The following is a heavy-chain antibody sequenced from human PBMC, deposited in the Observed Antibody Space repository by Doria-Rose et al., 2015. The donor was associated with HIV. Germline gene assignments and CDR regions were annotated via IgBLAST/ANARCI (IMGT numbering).Heavy chain of an antibody. CDR3: ARIKSSRWYHKYYFDF. CDR1: GVSLSSPGMG. D-gene: IGHD6-13*01. CDR2: IFSDDER. V-gene: IGHV2-26*01. J-gene: IGHJ4*02. Sequence: SGSVLVKPTETLTLTCTVSGVSLSSPGMGVSWIRQPPGKALEWLANIFSDDERSYKTSLKIRLAISRGSSKSQVVLTMTDMDPVDTATYYCARIKSSRWYHKYYFDFWGQGTLVIVSA.